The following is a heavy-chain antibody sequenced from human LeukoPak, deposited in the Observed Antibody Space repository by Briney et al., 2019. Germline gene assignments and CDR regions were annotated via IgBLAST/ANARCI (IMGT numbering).Heavy chain of an antibody. CDR1: GFTFSSYA. Sequence: GGSLRLSCAASGFTFSSYAMSWVRQAPGKGLEWVSGISGSGGSTYYADSVKGRFTISRDNSKNTLYLQMNSLRAGDTAVYYCAKEAINYYDSSGYYHYWGQGTLVTVSS. D-gene: IGHD3-22*01. CDR2: ISGSGGST. V-gene: IGHV3-23*01. J-gene: IGHJ4*02. CDR3: AKEAINYYDSSGYYHY.